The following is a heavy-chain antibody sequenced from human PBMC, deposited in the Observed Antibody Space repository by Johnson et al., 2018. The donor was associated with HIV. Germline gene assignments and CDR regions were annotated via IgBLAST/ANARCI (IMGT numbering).Heavy chain of an antibody. J-gene: IGHJ3*02. CDR2: ISYDGSNK. CDR3: ARDWEGYAFDI. D-gene: IGHD1-26*01. Sequence: AMTWVRQAPGKGLEWVAVISYDGSNKYYADSVKGPFTISRDNSKNTLDLQMNRLRAQDTAVYYCARDWEGYAFDIWGQGTMVTVSS. V-gene: IGHV3-30-3*01. CDR1: A.